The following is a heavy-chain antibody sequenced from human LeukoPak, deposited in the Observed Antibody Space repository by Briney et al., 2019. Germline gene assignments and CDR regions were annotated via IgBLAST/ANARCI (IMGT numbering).Heavy chain of an antibody. CDR2: INPNSGGT. Sequence: ASVKVSCKASGYTFTGYYMHWVRQAHGQGLEWMGWINPNSGGTNYAQKFQGRVTMTRDTSISTAYMELSRLRSDDTAVYYCAGDEAAAAFFDYWGQGTLVTVSS. J-gene: IGHJ4*02. CDR1: GYTFTGYY. CDR3: AGDEAAAAFFDY. D-gene: IGHD6-13*01. V-gene: IGHV1-2*02.